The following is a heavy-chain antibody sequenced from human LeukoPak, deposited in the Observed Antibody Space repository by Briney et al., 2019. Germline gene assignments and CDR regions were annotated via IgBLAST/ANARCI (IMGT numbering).Heavy chain of an antibody. Sequence: GGSLRLSCVASGFTFPDFSMNWVRQAPGKGLEWISYISGRGGTIYYADSVKGRFSISRDNAKSSLYLQVNSLRAEDTAVYFCARDRVMGTAKIGSFYYFYMDVWGKGTTVTVS. J-gene: IGHJ6*03. CDR1: GFTFPDFS. CDR2: ISGRGGTI. D-gene: IGHD1-26*01. V-gene: IGHV3-48*04. CDR3: ARDRVMGTAKIGSFYYFYMDV.